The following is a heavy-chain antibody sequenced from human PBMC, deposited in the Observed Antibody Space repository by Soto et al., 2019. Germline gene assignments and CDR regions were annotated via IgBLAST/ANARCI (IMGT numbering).Heavy chain of an antibody. CDR2: IYNSGST. Sequence: SETLSLTCTVSGGSISSGGYYWSWIRQRPGEGLEWIGYIYNSGSTYYNSSLRSRLTISVDTSKNQFSLRLSSVTAAYTAVYYCARDLGRGGYSYYFDYWGQGTLVTVSS. D-gene: IGHD5-18*01. J-gene: IGHJ4*02. CDR3: ARDLGRGGYSYYFDY. CDR1: GGSISSGGYY. V-gene: IGHV4-31*03.